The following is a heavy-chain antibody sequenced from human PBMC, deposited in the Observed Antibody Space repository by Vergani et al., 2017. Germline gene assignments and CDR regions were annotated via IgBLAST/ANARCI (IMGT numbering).Heavy chain of an antibody. CDR3: VYRKTGCDTTGCYYPFYYDCYMDV. J-gene: IGHJ6*03. CDR2: IYWNDDQ. D-gene: IGHD2-21*01. CDR1: GFSLNTRGVS. V-gene: IGHV2-5*04. Sequence: QITLKESGPTLVKPTQTLTLTCTFSGFSLNTRGVSVAWIRQPPGKALDWLALIYWNDDQHYSPSLNNRVTITKDPSKYQVVLTMTNMDYVDTGTYYWVYRKTGCDTTGCYYPFYYDCYMDVWGKGTTVTVSS.